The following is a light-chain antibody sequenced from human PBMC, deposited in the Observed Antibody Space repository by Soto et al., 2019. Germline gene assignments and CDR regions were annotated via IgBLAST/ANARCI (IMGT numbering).Light chain of an antibody. J-gene: IGKJ5*01. V-gene: IGKV3-20*01. Sequence: EIVLTQSPGTLSLSPGERATVSCRASQSVDTYLAWYQLKPGQAPRLLIYGTSSRATGTPGRFSGSGSGTDFTLSISNVEPEDFAVYYCQQYATSPTTFGQGARLDNK. CDR1: QSVDTY. CDR2: GTS. CDR3: QQYATSPTT.